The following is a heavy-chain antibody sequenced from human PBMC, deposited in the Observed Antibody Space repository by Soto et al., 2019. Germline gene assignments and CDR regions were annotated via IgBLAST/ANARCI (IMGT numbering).Heavy chain of an antibody. D-gene: IGHD6-13*01. V-gene: IGHV4-59*01. CDR3: ARGTWQQLVNY. CDR1: GGSISSYY. Sequence: SETLSLTCTVSGGSISSYYWSWIRQPPGKGLEWIGYIYYSGSTNYNPSLKSRVTISVDTSKNQFSLKLSSVTAADTAVYYCARGTWQQLVNYWGQGTLVTVSS. CDR2: IYYSGST. J-gene: IGHJ4*02.